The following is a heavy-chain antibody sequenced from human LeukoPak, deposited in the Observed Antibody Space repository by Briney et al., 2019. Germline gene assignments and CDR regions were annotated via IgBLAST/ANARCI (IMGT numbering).Heavy chain of an antibody. CDR3: ANHLEYCSNGSCSYFDY. CDR1: GFTFSTTA. D-gene: IGHD2-15*01. J-gene: IGHJ4*02. V-gene: IGHV3-23*01. Sequence: GGSLRLSCAASGFTFSTTAMSWVRQAPGKGLEWVSAISASGDGTFYADSVKGRFTISRDNSNNRLYLQMNRLRADDTAVYYCANHLEYCSNGSCSYFDYWGQGTLVTVSS. CDR2: ISASGDGT.